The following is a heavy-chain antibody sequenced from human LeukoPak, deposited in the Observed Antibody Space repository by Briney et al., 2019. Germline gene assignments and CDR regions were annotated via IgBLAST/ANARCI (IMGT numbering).Heavy chain of an antibody. Sequence: ASVKVSCKASGYTFTSYGISWVRQAPGQGLEWMGWISAYNGNTNYAQKLQGRVTMTTDTSTSTAYMELRSLRSDDTAVYYCARDRESYSSSFTPFDYWGQGTLVTVSS. CDR3: ARDRESYSSSFTPFDY. CDR1: GYTFTSYG. CDR2: ISAYNGNT. V-gene: IGHV1-18*01. D-gene: IGHD6-13*01. J-gene: IGHJ4*02.